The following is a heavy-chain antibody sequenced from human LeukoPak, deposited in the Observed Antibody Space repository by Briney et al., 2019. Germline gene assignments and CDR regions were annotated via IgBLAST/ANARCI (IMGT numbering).Heavy chain of an antibody. Sequence: ASVKVSCKASGYTFTGYYMHWVRQAPGQGLEWMGRINPNSGGTNYAQKFQGRVTMTRDTSISTAYMELSRLRPDDTAVYYCARDLITMIVGTYAFDIWGQGTTVTVSS. CDR2: INPNSGGT. CDR1: GYTFTGYY. CDR3: ARDLITMIVGTYAFDI. V-gene: IGHV1-2*06. J-gene: IGHJ3*02. D-gene: IGHD3-22*01.